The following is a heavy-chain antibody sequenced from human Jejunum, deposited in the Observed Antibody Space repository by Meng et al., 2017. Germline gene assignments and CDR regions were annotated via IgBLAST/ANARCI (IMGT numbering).Heavy chain of an antibody. CDR1: GGSVSGRSFY. D-gene: IGHD4-17*01. Sequence: QRQLKESAPGLVRPSETLSPTFASSGGSVSGRSFYWTWIRQPPGKGLEWIGYVFDSGSTKYNPSLSSRVTISADTSKNQFSLELSSVTAADTAVYYCATDVYGDGLAYLDYWGQGSLVTVSS. V-gene: IGHV4-61*01. CDR3: ATDVYGDGLAYLDY. J-gene: IGHJ4*02. CDR2: VFDSGST.